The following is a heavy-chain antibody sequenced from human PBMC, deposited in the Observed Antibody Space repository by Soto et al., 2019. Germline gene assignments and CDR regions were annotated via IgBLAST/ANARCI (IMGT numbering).Heavy chain of an antibody. CDR2: ITPMLATA. J-gene: IGHJ4*02. Sequence: QVQLVQSGAEVKKPGSSVKVSCKASGDTFTKYAFSWLRQAPGQGLEWMGGITPMLATAKYAQKFQGRVAISADDSTSTAYMELSSLRSEDTAQYYCARDGMGNYYDSSGYYYSLDYWGQGTLVTVSS. D-gene: IGHD3-22*01. CDR3: ARDGMGNYYDSSGYYYSLDY. CDR1: GDTFTKYA. V-gene: IGHV1-69*01.